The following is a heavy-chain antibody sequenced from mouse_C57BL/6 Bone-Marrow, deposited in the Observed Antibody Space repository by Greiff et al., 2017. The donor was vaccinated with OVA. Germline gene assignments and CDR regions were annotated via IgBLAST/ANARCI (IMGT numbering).Heavy chain of an antibody. Sequence: VQLKESRPELVKPGASVKIPCKASGYTFTDYNMDWVKQSHGKSLEWIGDINPNNGGTIYNQKFKGKATLTVDKSSSTAYMELRSLTSEDTAVYYCARGYGSSPYYFDYWGQGTTLTVSS. CDR2: INPNNGGT. CDR3: ARGYGSSPYYFDY. CDR1: GYTFTDYN. J-gene: IGHJ2*01. V-gene: IGHV1-18*01. D-gene: IGHD1-1*01.